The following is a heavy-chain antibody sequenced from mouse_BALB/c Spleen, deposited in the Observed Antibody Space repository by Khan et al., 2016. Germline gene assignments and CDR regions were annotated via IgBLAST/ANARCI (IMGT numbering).Heavy chain of an antibody. J-gene: IGHJ3*01. V-gene: IGHV9-2-1*01. CDR2: INTETGEP. D-gene: IGHD1-1*01. CDR3: ALYCRSYGFAY. CDR1: GYTFTDYS. Sequence: QIQLVQSGPELKKPGETVKISCKASGYTFTDYSMHWVKQAPGKGLKWMGWINTETGEPTYADDFKGRFAFSLETSASTAYLQINNLKNEDSATYFCALYCRSYGFAYWGHGTLVTVSA.